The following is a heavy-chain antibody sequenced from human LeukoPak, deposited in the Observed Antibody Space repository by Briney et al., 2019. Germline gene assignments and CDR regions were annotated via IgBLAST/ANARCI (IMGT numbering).Heavy chain of an antibody. CDR3: ARPSITSWYAFDI. J-gene: IGHJ3*02. CDR2: ISCDGSNK. D-gene: IGHD6-13*01. CDR1: RFTFSSYA. Sequence: PGGSLRLSCAASRFTFSSYAMHWVRQAPGKGLEWVTIISCDGSNKYYADSVKGRFTISRDNSKNTLYLQMNSLRAKDTAVYYCARPSITSWYAFDIWGQGTMVTVSS. V-gene: IGHV3-30-3*01.